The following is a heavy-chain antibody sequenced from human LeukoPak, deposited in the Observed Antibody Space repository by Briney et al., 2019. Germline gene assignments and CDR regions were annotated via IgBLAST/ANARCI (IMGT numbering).Heavy chain of an antibody. CDR1: GFTFSSYW. D-gene: IGHD3-16*02. CDR2: INSDGSST. J-gene: IGHJ4*02. V-gene: IGHV3-74*01. CDR3: ARDLPPSLFDY. Sequence: GGSLRLSCAASGFTFSSYWMHWVRQAPGKGLVWVSLINSDGSSTSYADSVKGRFTISRDNAKNTLYLQMNSLRAEDTAVYYCARDLPPSLFDYWGQGTLVTVSS.